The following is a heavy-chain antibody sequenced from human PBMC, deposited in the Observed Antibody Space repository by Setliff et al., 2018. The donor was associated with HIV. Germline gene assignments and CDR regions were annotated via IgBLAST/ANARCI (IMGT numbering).Heavy chain of an antibody. Sequence: ASVKVSCKASGHTFANSYLHWVRQGPGQGLEWMGIMHPNDGGTQYAQNFRGRVSMTRDTSTTTVYMELYSLRSEDTAVYHCARSDISGTGCFDSWGQGTLVTVSS. CDR2: MHPNDGGT. CDR3: ARSDISGTGCFDS. D-gene: IGHD1-20*01. CDR1: GHTFANSY. V-gene: IGHV1-46*01. J-gene: IGHJ4*02.